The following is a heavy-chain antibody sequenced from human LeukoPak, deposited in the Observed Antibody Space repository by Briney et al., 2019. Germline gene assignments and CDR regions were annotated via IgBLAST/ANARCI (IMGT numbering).Heavy chain of an antibody. D-gene: IGHD3-22*01. V-gene: IGHV4-59*01. CDR2: IYYSGST. CDR1: GGSISSYY. J-gene: IGHJ4*02. CDR3: ARGGYDSSGYFFDY. Sequence: SETLSLTCTVSGGSISSYYWSWIRQPPGKGLEWIGYIYYSGSTNYNPSLKSRVTISVDTSKNQFSLKLSSVAAADTAVYYCARGGYDSSGYFFDYWGQGTLVTVSS.